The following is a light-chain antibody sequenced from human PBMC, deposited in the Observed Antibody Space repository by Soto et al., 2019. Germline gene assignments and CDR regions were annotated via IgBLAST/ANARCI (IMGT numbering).Light chain of an antibody. V-gene: IGKV1-39*01. J-gene: IGKJ5*01. CDR1: QSISSY. CDR2: AAS. Sequence: DVEVAQSRSSLSASVGYRVTITCRASQSISSYLNWYQQKPGKAPKLLIYAASSLQSGVPSRFSGSGSGTDFTITITCLEPEDFAVYFCHPRYNWPRVPLGDGTRLEIK. CDR3: HPRYNWPRVP.